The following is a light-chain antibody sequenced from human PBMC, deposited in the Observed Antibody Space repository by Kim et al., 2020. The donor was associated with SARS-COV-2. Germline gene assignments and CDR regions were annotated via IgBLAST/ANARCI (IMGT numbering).Light chain of an antibody. CDR3: QQYSSSPAT. Sequence: SPGGRGTLSRRASQSDSSNYLAWYQQKTGQAARLLIYGASSRATGIPDRFSGSGSGTDFTLTITRLEQEDVAVYYCQQYSSSPATFGQGTKVDIK. V-gene: IGKV3-20*01. J-gene: IGKJ1*01. CDR1: QSDSSNY. CDR2: GAS.